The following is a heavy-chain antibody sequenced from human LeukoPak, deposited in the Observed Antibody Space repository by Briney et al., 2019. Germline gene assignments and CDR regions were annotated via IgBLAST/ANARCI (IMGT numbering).Heavy chain of an antibody. D-gene: IGHD2-2*03. CDR3: ARSLGIVDLDY. CDR1: GYAFTSYY. CDR2: INPSGGST. J-gene: IGHJ4*02. Sequence: VASVKVSCKASGYAFTSYYMHWVRQAPGQGLEWMGIINPSGGSTSYAQKFQGRVTMTRDMSTSTVYMELSSLRSEDTAVYYCARSLGIVDLDYWGQGTLVTVSS. V-gene: IGHV1-46*01.